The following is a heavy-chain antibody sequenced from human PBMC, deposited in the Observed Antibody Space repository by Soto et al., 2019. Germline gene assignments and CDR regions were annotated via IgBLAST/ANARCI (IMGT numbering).Heavy chain of an antibody. Sequence: QGQLVQSGAEVKKPGASVKVSCKASGYTFTDFGISWVRQAPGQGLEWMGWISAYNGNTNYAQKVQGRVTMTTDTATRTAYMELRNLTSDETAVYYCARDSGNLGNWAYFFDYWGQGTLVTVSS. J-gene: IGHJ4*02. CDR3: ARDSGNLGNWAYFFDY. V-gene: IGHV1-18*04. CDR1: GYTFTDFG. CDR2: ISAYNGNT. D-gene: IGHD7-27*01.